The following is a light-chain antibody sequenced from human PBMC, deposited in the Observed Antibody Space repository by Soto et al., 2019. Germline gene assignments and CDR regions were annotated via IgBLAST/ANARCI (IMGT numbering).Light chain of an antibody. CDR3: QQYHNWPLT. CDR1: QSITGN. CDR2: DAS. V-gene: IGKV3-15*01. J-gene: IGKJ4*01. Sequence: EIVMTQSPATLSVSPGERATLSCRASQSITGNLTWYQQKPGQAPRLLIYDASTRATGIPARFSGSGSGTAVHLTISSLQSEDFAVYYCQQYHNWPLTFGGGTKVEIK.